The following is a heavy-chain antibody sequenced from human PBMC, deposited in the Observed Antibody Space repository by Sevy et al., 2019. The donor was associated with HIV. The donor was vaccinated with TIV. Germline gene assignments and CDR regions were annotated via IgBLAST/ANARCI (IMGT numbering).Heavy chain of an antibody. Sequence: ASVKVSCKASGYTFTSYGISWVRQAPGQGLEWMGWISAYNGNTNYAQKLQGRVTMTTDTSTSTDYMELRSLRSDDTAVYYCARDISSSWYLFDYWGQGTLVTVSS. D-gene: IGHD6-13*01. CDR1: GYTFTSYG. J-gene: IGHJ4*02. V-gene: IGHV1-18*01. CDR2: ISAYNGNT. CDR3: ARDISSSWYLFDY.